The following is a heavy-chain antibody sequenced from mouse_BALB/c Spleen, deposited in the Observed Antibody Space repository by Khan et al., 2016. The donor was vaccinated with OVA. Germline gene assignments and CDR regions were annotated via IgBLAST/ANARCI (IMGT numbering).Heavy chain of an antibody. D-gene: IGHD2-14*01. CDR2: LTTNSGVP. V-gene: IGHV9-4*02. Sequence: QIQLVQSGPELKKPGETVRISCKASGYTFTTAGIQWVQKMPGKGLKWIGWLTTNSGVPKYPENFKGRFAFSLEISVNTAYLQITNLKNEDTATYFCARGGAAYYRNDGGAMEYWGQGTSVTVSS. CDR1: GYTFTTAG. CDR3: ARGGAAYYRNDGGAMEY. J-gene: IGHJ4*01.